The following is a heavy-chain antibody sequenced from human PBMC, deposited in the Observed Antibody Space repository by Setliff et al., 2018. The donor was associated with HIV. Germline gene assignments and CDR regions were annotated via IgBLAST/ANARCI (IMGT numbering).Heavy chain of an antibody. CDR1: GYSFTDYF. CDR2: ISPNNGDK. CDR3: ARQLSNSLDY. V-gene: IGHV1-2*02. Sequence: RASVKVSCKASGYSFTDYFMHWVRQAPGQGLGWMGWISPNNGDKNIPQSFQGRVTMTRDTSINTAYMELSGLRSDDTAMYYCARQLSNSLDYWGQGTLVTVSS. J-gene: IGHJ4*02. D-gene: IGHD7-27*01.